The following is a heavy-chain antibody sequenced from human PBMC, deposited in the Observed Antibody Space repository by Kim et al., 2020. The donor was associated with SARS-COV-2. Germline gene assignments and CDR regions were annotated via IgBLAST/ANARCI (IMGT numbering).Heavy chain of an antibody. CDR2: IYYSGST. J-gene: IGHJ2*01. CDR3: GRGMGDL. CDR1: GGSISSYY. V-gene: IGHV4-59*13. Sequence: SETLSLTCTVSGGSISSYYWSWIRQPPGKGLEWIGYIYYSGSTNYNPSLKSRVTISVDTSRNQYSLKLSSVTAADTAVYYCGRGMGDLWGRGTLVPVSS.